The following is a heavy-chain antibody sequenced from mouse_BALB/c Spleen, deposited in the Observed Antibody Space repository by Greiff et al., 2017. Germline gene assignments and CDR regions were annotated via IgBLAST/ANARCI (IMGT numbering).Heavy chain of an antibody. V-gene: IGHV2-9*02. Sequence: QVQLKESGPGLVAPSQSLSITCTVSGFSLTSYGVHWVRQPPGKGLEWLGVIWAGGSTHYNSALMSRLSISKDNSKSQVFLKMNSLQTDDTAMYDCARADRLEVFDYWGQGTTLTVSS. CDR2: IWAGGST. D-gene: IGHD2-13*01. J-gene: IGHJ2*01. CDR3: ARADRLEVFDY. CDR1: GFSLTSYG.